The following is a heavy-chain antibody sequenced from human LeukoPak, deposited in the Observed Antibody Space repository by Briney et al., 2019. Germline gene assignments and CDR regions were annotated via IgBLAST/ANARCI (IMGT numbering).Heavy chain of an antibody. CDR1: GFTFSSYA. CDR3: AKDTATHDYVWGSYRSGDAFDI. J-gene: IGHJ3*02. CDR2: ISGSGGST. V-gene: IGHV3-23*01. D-gene: IGHD3-16*02. Sequence: GGSLRLSCAASGFTFSSYAMSWVRQAPGKGLEWVSAISGSGGSTYYADSVKGRFTISRDNSKNTLYLQMNSLRAEDTAVYYCAKDTATHDYVWGSYRSGDAFDIWGQGTMVTVSS.